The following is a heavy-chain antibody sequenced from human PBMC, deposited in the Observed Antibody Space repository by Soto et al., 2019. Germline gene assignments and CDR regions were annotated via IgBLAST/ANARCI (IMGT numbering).Heavy chain of an antibody. D-gene: IGHD2-2*01. CDR3: ARGCSSTSYYYYYYMDV. V-gene: IGHV1-2*04. J-gene: IGHJ6*03. CDR1: GYTFTGYY. Sequence: ASVKVSCKASGYTFTGYYMHWVRQAPGQGLEWMGWINPNSGGTNYAQKFQGWVTMTRDTSISTAYMEQSRLRSDDTAVCYCARGCSSTSYYYYYYMDVWGKGTTVTVSS. CDR2: INPNSGGT.